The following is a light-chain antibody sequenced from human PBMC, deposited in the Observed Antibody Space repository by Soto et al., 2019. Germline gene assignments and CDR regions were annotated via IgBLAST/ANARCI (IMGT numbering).Light chain of an antibody. Sequence: QSVLTQPASVSGSPGQSITISCTGTSSDVGGYNYVSWYQQHPGKAPKLMIYDVSNRPSGVSNRFSGSKSGNTASLTISGRQADDEAYYYCSSYTSSRLYVFGTGTKVTVL. CDR1: SSDVGGYNY. CDR3: SSYTSSRLYV. J-gene: IGLJ1*01. CDR2: DVS. V-gene: IGLV2-14*01.